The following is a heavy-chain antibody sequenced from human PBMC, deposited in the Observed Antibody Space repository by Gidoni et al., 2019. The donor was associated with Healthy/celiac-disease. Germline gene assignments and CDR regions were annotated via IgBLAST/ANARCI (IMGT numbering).Heavy chain of an antibody. Sequence: QVQLVQSGAEVKKPGASVKVSCKASGYTFTGYYIHWVRQAPGQGLEWMGWINPNSGGTNYAQKFQGRVTMTRDTSISTAYMELSRLRSDDTAVYYCARDRGYCSGGSCYSWFDPWGQGTLVTVSS. V-gene: IGHV1-2*02. CDR1: GYTFTGYY. D-gene: IGHD2-15*01. CDR3: ARDRGYCSGGSCYSWFDP. CDR2: INPNSGGT. J-gene: IGHJ5*02.